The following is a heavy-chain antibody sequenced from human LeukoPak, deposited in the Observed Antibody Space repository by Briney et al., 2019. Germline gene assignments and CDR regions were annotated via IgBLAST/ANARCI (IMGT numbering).Heavy chain of an antibody. J-gene: IGHJ4*02. Sequence: GGSLRLSCAASGFTFSSYAMSWVRQAPGKGLEWVSAISGSGGSTYYADSVKGRFTISRDNSKNTLYLQMTSLRAEDTAVYYCAKRKITFGGVIVHPFDYWGQGTLVTVSS. CDR2: ISGSGGST. CDR1: GFTFSSYA. CDR3: AKRKITFGGVIVHPFDY. V-gene: IGHV3-23*01. D-gene: IGHD3-16*02.